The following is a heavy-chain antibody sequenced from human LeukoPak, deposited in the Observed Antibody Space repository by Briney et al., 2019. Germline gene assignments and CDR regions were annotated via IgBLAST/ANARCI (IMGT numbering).Heavy chain of an antibody. Sequence: SETLSLTCAVSGGSISSGGHSWSWIRQPPGKGLEWIGCIYHSGRPYNNPSLKSRVTISVDRSKNQFSLNLISVTAADTAVYYCARVGYGDFYFDYWGQGTLVTVSS. J-gene: IGHJ4*02. CDR3: ARVGYGDFYFDY. D-gene: IGHD4-17*01. V-gene: IGHV4-30-2*01. CDR2: IYHSGRP. CDR1: GGSISSGGHS.